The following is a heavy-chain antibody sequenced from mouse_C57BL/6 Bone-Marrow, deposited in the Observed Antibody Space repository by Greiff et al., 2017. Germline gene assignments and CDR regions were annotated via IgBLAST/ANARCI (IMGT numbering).Heavy chain of an antibody. CDR1: GYTFTSYW. Sequence: QVQLQQSGAELVKPGASVKMSCKASGYTFTSYWITWVKQRPGQGLEWIGDIYPGSGSTNYNVKFKSKAKLTVDTSSSTAYMQLSSLTSEDSAVYYCARGSYDYDVDYWGQGTTLTVSS. J-gene: IGHJ2*01. CDR3: ARGSYDYDVDY. D-gene: IGHD2-4*01. V-gene: IGHV1-55*01. CDR2: IYPGSGST.